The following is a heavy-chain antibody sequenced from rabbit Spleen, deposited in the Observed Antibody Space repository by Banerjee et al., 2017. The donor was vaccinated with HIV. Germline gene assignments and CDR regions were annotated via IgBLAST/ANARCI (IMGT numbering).Heavy chain of an antibody. CDR2: IASGGWT. J-gene: IGHJ3*01. Sequence: QSLEESGGGLVKPGASLTLTCKASGFDFNSGYDMCWVRQAPGKGLEWVACIASGGWTYYASWAKGRFTISKTSTTVDLKMTSLTAADTATYFCARARDTYDDVGDYARLDLWGQGTLVTVS. V-gene: IGHV1S40*01. D-gene: IGHD2-1*01. CDR1: GFDFNSGYD. CDR3: ARARDTYDDVGDYARLDL.